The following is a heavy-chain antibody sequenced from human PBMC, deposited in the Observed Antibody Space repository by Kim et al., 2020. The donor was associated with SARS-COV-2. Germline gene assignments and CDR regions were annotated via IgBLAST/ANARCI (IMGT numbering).Heavy chain of an antibody. CDR2: IYYSGST. V-gene: IGHV4-61*01. J-gene: IGHJ4*02. Sequence: SETLSLTCTVSGGSVSSGSYYWSWIRQPPGKGLEWIGYIYYSGSTNYNPSLKSRVTISVDTSKNQFSLKLSSVTAADTAVYYCARVDWRTGACFDYWGQGTLVTVSS. CDR3: ARVDWRTGACFDY. D-gene: IGHD1-26*01. CDR1: GGSVSSGSYY.